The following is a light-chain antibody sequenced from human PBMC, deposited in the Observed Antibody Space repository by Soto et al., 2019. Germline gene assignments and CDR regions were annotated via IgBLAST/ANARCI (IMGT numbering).Light chain of an antibody. CDR1: QSISNW. Sequence: DIQMTISPSSLSASVGDRVTVTCRASQSISNWLAWYHQKPGTAPKLLIYHTSTLGSGVPSRFSGSGSGTEFTLTISGLQPDNFATYYFQQFMSYSFGQGGNVDIK. CDR3: QQFMSYS. CDR2: HTS. J-gene: IGKJ1*01. V-gene: IGKV1-5*01.